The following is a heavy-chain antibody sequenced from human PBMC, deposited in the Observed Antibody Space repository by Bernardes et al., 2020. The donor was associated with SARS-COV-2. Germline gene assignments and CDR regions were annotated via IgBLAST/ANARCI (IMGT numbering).Heavy chain of an antibody. CDR3: AKDRGRNSGYDEYFDY. Sequence: SETLSLTCAVYGGSFSGYYWSWIRQPPGKGLEWIGEINHSGSTNYNPSLKSRVTISVDTSKNQFSLKLSSVTAADTAVYYCAKDRGRNSGYDEYFDYWGQGTLVTVSS. D-gene: IGHD5-12*01. CDR2: INHSGST. V-gene: IGHV4-34*01. CDR1: GGSFSGYY. J-gene: IGHJ4*02.